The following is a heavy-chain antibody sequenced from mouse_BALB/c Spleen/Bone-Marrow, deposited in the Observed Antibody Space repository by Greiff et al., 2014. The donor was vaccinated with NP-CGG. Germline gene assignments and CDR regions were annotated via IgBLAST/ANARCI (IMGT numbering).Heavy chain of an antibody. CDR1: GYTFTSYT. J-gene: IGHJ2*01. Sequence: VQLQQSGAELARPGASVKMSCKASGYTFTSYTMHWVKQRPGQGLEWIGYTNPSSGYTNYNQKFKDKATLTADKSSSTAYMQLSSLTSEDSAVYYCARGLYYYSSSSNFDYWGQGTTLTVSS. V-gene: IGHV1-4*01. CDR3: ARGLYYYSSSSNFDY. CDR2: TNPSSGYT. D-gene: IGHD1-1*01.